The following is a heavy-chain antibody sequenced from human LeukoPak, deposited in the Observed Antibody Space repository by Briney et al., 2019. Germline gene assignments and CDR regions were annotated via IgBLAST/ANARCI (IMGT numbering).Heavy chain of an antibody. CDR3: ARGGGDRYSSNETHYYYYMDV. D-gene: IGHD6-13*01. Sequence: SVKVSCKASGGTFSSYAISWVRQAPGQGLEWMGGIIPIFGTANYAQKFQGRVTITTDESTSTAYMELSSLRSEDTAVYYCARGGGDRYSSNETHYYYYMDVWGKGTMVTVSS. CDR1: GGTFSSYA. V-gene: IGHV1-69*05. J-gene: IGHJ6*03. CDR2: IIPIFGTA.